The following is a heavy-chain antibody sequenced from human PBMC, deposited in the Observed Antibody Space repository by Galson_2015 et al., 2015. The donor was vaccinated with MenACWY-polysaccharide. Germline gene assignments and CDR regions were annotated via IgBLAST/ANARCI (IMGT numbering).Heavy chain of an antibody. CDR1: GFTFNTHA. CDR2: IGGRGGSGADT. V-gene: IGHV3-23*01. J-gene: IGHJ5*02. CDR3: ATGSSWYSWSDP. D-gene: IGHD6-13*01. Sequence: SLRLSCAASGFTFNTHAMSWVRQAPGKGLEWVSGIGGRGGSGADTYYADSVKGRFTISRDNSKNTLYLQMNSLRAEDTAVYHCATGSSWYSWSDPLRQGTLVTLSS.